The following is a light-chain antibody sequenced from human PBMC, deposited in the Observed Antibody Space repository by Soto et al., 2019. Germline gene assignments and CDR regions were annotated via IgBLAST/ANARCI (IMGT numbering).Light chain of an antibody. Sequence: QSSRTQPASVSGSPGQSITISCTGTISDVGGYNYVSWYQQHPGKAPKLMIYEVSNRPSGVSNRFSGSKSGNTASLTISGLQAEDEADYYCSSYTSSSTPLYVFGTGTKVTVL. CDR1: ISDVGGYNY. CDR3: SSYTSSSTPLYV. CDR2: EVS. V-gene: IGLV2-14*01. J-gene: IGLJ1*01.